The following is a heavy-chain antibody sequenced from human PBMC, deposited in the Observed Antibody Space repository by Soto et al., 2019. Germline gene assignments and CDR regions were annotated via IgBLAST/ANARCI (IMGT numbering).Heavy chain of an antibody. CDR1: GGTFSSYA. V-gene: IGHV1-69*13. CDR2: IIPIFGTA. Sequence: PVEVSCEASGGTFSSYAISWVRQAPGQGLEWMGGIIPIFGTANYAQKFQGRVTITADESTSTAYMELSSLRSEDTAVYYCASTVTNYYGMDVWGQGTTVTVSS. CDR3: ASTVTNYYGMDV. D-gene: IGHD4-17*01. J-gene: IGHJ6*02.